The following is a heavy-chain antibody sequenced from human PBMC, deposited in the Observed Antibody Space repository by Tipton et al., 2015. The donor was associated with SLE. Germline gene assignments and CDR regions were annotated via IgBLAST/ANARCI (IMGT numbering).Heavy chain of an antibody. D-gene: IGHD2-15*01. CDR3: ARGWRSGQRGFDS. CDR1: GDSVSTNSAA. CDR2: TYYRSKWYS. V-gene: IGHV6-1*01. Sequence: GLVKPSQTLSLTCAISGDSVSTNSAAWTWIRQSPSRGLEWLGRTYYRSKWYSDYAVSVKSRITINPDTSKNQFSLQLNSVTPEDTAVYYCARGWRSGQRGFDSWGRGTLVTVSS. J-gene: IGHJ4*02.